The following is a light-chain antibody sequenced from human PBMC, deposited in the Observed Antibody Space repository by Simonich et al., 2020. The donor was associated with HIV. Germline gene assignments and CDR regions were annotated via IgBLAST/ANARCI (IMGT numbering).Light chain of an antibody. CDR1: QSISNY. J-gene: IGKJ4*01. CDR2: DAY. CDR3: QKYSRAPPLT. Sequence: DIQMTQSPSSLSASLGDRVTITCRASQSISNYLAWYQQKPGKVPKLLIYDAYTLQSGVPSRFSGSGSGTYFTLTISGLQPEDVATYYCQKYSRAPPLTFGGGTKVEIK. V-gene: IGKV1-27*01.